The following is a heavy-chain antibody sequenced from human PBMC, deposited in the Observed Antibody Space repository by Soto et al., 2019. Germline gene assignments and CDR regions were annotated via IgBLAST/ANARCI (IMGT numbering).Heavy chain of an antibody. D-gene: IGHD1-26*01. V-gene: IGHV1-2*02. CDR1: GYTFNAYY. J-gene: IGHJ4*02. CDR2: INSDSGGT. CDR3: ARALSFGSGTFDY. Sequence: ASVKVSCKASGYTFNAYYIHWVRQAPGQELEWMGCINSDSGGTKNAQKFQGRVTMTRDTSITTAYMDLSSLSFDVTAVYYCARALSFGSGTFDYWGQGTLVTVSS.